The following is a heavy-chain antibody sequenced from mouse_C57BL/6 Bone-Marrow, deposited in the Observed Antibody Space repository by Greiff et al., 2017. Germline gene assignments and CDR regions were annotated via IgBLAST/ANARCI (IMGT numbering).Heavy chain of an antibody. CDR1: GYTFTSYW. Sequence: VKLQQPGAELVKPGASVKLSCKASGYTFTSYWMQWVKQRPGQGLEWIGEIDPSDSYTNYNQKFKGKATLTVDTSSSTAYMQLSSLTSEDSAVYYCARPYYYGRAPWFAYWGQGTLVTVSA. D-gene: IGHD1-1*01. CDR3: ARPYYYGRAPWFAY. CDR2: IDPSDSYT. J-gene: IGHJ3*01. V-gene: IGHV1-50*01.